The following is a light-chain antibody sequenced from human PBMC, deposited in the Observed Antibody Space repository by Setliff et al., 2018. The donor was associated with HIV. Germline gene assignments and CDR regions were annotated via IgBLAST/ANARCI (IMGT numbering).Light chain of an antibody. J-gene: IGLJ1*01. CDR1: SSDIGSYNF. CDR2: EVN. Sequence: QSALTQPASVSGSPGQSITISCTGASSDIGSYNFVSWYQHHPGRTPKLIIFEVNRRPSEVSARFSGSKSGNTAALTISDLQAEDEADYYCSSYTGDSVRNVFGTGTKVTVL. CDR3: SSYTGDSVRNV. V-gene: IGLV2-23*02.